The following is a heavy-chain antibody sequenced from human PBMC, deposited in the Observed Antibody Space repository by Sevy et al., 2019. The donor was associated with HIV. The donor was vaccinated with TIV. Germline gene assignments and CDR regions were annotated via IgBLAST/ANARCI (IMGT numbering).Heavy chain of an antibody. CDR2: INPNSGGT. J-gene: IGHJ5*02. V-gene: IGHV1-2*02. Sequence: ASVKVSCKASGYTFTGYYMHWVRQAPGQGLEWMGWINPNSGGTNYAQMFQGRVTMTRDTSISTAYMELSRLRSDDTAGYYCARDLPKAYEFFGVVILPYNWFDPWGQGTLVTVSS. CDR3: ARDLPKAYEFFGVVILPYNWFDP. D-gene: IGHD3-3*01. CDR1: GYTFTGYY.